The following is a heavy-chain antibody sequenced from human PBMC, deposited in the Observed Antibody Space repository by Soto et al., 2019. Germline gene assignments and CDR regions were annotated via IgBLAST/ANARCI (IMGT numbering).Heavy chain of an antibody. CDR2: IIPILGIA. V-gene: IGHV1-69*08. J-gene: IGHJ4*02. D-gene: IGHD6-13*01. CDR1: GGTFSSYT. Sequence: QVQLVQSGAEVKKPGSSVKVSCKASGGTFSSYTISWVRQAPGQGLEWMGRIIPILGIANYAQKFQGRVTITADKSTSTAYMELSSLRSEDTAVYYCARDGTASSSWYGNLDYRGQGTLVTVSS. CDR3: ARDGTASSSWYGNLDY.